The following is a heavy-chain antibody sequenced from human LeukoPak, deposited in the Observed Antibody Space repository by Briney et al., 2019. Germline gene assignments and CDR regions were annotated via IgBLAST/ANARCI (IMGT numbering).Heavy chain of an antibody. Sequence: SGGSLRLSCAASGFTFSVYWMHWVRQAPGKGLVWVSRINSAGSSTVYADSVKGRFTISRDNAKNTLYLQMNSLRAEDTAVYYCAKYGDRDYYFDYWGQGTLVTVSS. J-gene: IGHJ4*02. CDR3: AKYGDRDYYFDY. CDR1: GFTFSVYW. D-gene: IGHD4-17*01. V-gene: IGHV3-74*01. CDR2: INSAGSST.